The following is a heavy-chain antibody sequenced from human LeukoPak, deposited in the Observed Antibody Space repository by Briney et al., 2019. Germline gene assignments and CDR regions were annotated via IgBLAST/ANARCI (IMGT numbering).Heavy chain of an antibody. CDR1: GFTFSRYW. Sequence: GGSLRLSCVGSGFTFSRYWLNWVRQAPGKGLEWVSYIDSSSSTIYYADSVKGRFTISRDNAKNSLYLQMSSLRDEDTAVYYCARDPEAGGFDYWGQGTLVTVSS. J-gene: IGHJ4*02. V-gene: IGHV3-48*02. D-gene: IGHD1-26*01. CDR2: IDSSSSTI. CDR3: ARDPEAGGFDY.